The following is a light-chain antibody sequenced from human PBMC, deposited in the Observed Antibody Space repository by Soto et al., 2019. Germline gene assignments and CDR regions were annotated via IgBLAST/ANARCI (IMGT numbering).Light chain of an antibody. CDR3: MKPLQTLT. CDR1: QILLHSNGYNY. CDR2: LGF. J-gene: IGKJ4*01. V-gene: IGKV2-28*01. Sequence: DIVMTQSPLSLPVTPAEPASISCSSSQILLHSNGYNYLDWYLQKPGQSPQLLIYLGFNRASGVPDRFSGSGSGTDFTLQSSRVEDEYFGVYYCMKPLQTLTVGGGTKVEIK.